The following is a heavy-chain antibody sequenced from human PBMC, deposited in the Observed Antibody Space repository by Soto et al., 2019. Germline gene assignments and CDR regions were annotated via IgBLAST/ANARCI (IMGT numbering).Heavy chain of an antibody. D-gene: IGHD5-18*01. Sequence: QVQLVQSGAEVKKPGASVKVSCKASGYTFTSYGISWVRQAPGQGLEWMGWISAYNGNTNYAQKLQGRVTMTTDTTTSKAYIEPKRLRTCDKAVYYCAKDKAIVKRVRRGMGKISLWGQGTLVTVSS. J-gene: IGHJ4*02. CDR1: GYTFTSYG. CDR2: ISAYNGNT. V-gene: IGHV1-18*04. CDR3: AKDKAIVKRVRRGMGKISL.